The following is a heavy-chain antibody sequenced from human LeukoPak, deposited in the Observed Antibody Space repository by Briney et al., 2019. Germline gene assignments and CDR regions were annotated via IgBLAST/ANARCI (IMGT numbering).Heavy chain of an antibody. CDR1: GFTVSNNY. J-gene: IGHJ4*02. CDR2: IYSGGNT. CDR3: ARIWHLPHSGYDWGD. Sequence: GGSLRLSCAASGFTVSNNYMSWVRQAPGKGLEWVSVIYSGGNTYYADSVKGRFTISRDNSKNTLFLQMNSLRAEDTAVYYCARIWHLPHSGYDWGDWGQGTLVTVSS. V-gene: IGHV3-66*01. D-gene: IGHD5-12*01.